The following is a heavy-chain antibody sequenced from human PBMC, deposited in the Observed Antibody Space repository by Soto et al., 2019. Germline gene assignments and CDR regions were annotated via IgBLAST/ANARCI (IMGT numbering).Heavy chain of an antibody. V-gene: IGHV1-24*01. J-gene: IGHJ6*02. Sequence: ASVKVSCKVSGYTLTELSMHWVRQAPGKGLEWMGGFDPEDGETIYAQKFQGRVTMTEDTSTDTAYMELSSLRSEDTAVYYCATAHYGPGSYGGHYYYYGMDVWGQGTTVTGSS. CDR2: FDPEDGET. D-gene: IGHD3-10*01. CDR1: GYTLTELS. CDR3: ATAHYGPGSYGGHYYYYGMDV.